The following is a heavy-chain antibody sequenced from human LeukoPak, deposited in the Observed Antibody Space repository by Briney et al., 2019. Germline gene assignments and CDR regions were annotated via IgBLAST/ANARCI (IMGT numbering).Heavy chain of an antibody. CDR3: AREYGYGDYGLHFDY. Sequence: SETLSLTCTVSGYSISSGDYWGWIRQPPGKGLEWIGSIYHSGRTYYNPSLKSRVTISVDTSKNQVSLILTSVTAADTAVYYCAREYGYGDYGLHFDYWGQGTLVTVSS. CDR1: GYSISSGDY. V-gene: IGHV4-38-2*02. D-gene: IGHD4-17*01. CDR2: IYHSGRT. J-gene: IGHJ4*02.